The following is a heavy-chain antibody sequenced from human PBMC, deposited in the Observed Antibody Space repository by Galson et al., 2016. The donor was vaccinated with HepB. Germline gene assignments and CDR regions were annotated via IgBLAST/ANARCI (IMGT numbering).Heavy chain of an antibody. CDR2: IYWDDDK. CDR1: GFSLSSSGVG. Sequence: PALVKPTQTPTLTCTFSGFSLSSSGVGVGWIRQPPGKALEWLALIYWDDDKRYSPSLKSRLTITKDTSKNQVVLTMTNMDPVDTATYYCAHWGEQIRGYWYFDLWGRGTLVTVSS. D-gene: IGHD3-10*01. V-gene: IGHV2-5*02. J-gene: IGHJ2*01. CDR3: AHWGEQIRGYWYFDL.